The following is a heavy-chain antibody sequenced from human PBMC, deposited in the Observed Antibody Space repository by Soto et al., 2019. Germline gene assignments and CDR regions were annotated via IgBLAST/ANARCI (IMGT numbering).Heavy chain of an antibody. CDR3: VRDGNSGWHFDY. D-gene: IGHD6-19*01. Sequence: LRLSCAASGITLSSYWMSWVRQAPGKGLEWVANIKYDGSEIYYVDSVKGRFTISRDNAKNSLFLQMNSLRAEDTAVYYCVRDGNSGWHFDYWGQGTLVTVSS. CDR1: GITLSSYW. CDR2: IKYDGSEI. J-gene: IGHJ4*02. V-gene: IGHV3-7*03.